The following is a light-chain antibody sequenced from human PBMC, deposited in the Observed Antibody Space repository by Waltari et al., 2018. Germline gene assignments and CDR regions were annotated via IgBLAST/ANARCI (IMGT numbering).Light chain of an antibody. CDR3: QQYDHWPPIT. J-gene: IGKJ5*01. CDR1: QSVSSN. V-gene: IGKV3-15*01. Sequence: EVVLTQSPATLSVSPGERATLSCRASQSVSSNLAWYQQKPGQAPRLLIYGASTRATGIPARFSGSGSGTEFTLTINNMQSEDFALYYCQQYDHWPPITFGQGTRLDIK. CDR2: GAS.